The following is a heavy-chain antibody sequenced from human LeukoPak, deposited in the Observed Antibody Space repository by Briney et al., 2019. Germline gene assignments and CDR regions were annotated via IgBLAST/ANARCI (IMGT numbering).Heavy chain of an antibody. CDR2: VSHGGTS. CDR1: GGPFRGFF. J-gene: IGHJ5*02. CDR3: ARGIFYGGRKQYIWFDL. V-gene: IGHV4-34*01. D-gene: IGHD2/OR15-2a*01. Sequence: PSETLSLTCAVSGGPFRGFFWSWIRQAPGKGLEWIAEVSHGGTSNYNLSLKSRITIPVDTSKSQFSLKLTSVTAADTAVYYCARGIFYGGRKQYIWFDLWAQGTLVTVSS.